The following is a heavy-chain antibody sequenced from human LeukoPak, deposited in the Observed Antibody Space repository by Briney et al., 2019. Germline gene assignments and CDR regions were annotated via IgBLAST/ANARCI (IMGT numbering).Heavy chain of an antibody. J-gene: IGHJ3*01. CDR1: GFTFSGFW. CDR2: INSDGSEG. D-gene: IGHD6-6*01. V-gene: IGHV3-7*03. Sequence: GGSLRLSCAVSGFTFSGFWMSWSRQAPGKGLEWVASINSDGSEGYYADVVKGRFTISRDNAKNSLFLQINSLRAEDTAVYYCARSSYSSSSSVWGQGTMVTVSS. CDR3: ARSSYSSSSSV.